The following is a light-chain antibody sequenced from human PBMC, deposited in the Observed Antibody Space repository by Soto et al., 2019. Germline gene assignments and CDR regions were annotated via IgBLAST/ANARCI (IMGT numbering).Light chain of an antibody. J-gene: IGKJ1*01. CDR2: AAS. CDR1: QGISTY. CDR3: QQSYSTTWT. V-gene: IGKV1-39*01. Sequence: DIQMTQSPSSPSASVGDRVTITCRASQGISTYLNWYQQKPGKAPKLLIYAASSLQSGVPSRFSGSGSETDFTLTISSLQHEDFATYSCQQSYSTTWTFGQGTKVDIK.